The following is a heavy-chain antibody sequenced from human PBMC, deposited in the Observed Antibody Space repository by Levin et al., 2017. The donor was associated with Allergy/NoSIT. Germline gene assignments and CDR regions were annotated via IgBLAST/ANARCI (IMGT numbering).Heavy chain of an antibody. J-gene: IGHJ4*02. Sequence: SETLSLTCTVSGGSISSYYWSWIRQPPGKGLEWIGQIYYSGSTNYNPSLKSRVTISVDTSKNQFSLKLSSVTAADTAVYYCARGPHFSSGHYFDYWGQGTLVTVSS. D-gene: IGHD6-25*01. CDR1: GGSISSYY. V-gene: IGHV4-59*01. CDR2: IYYSGST. CDR3: ARGPHFSSGHYFDY.